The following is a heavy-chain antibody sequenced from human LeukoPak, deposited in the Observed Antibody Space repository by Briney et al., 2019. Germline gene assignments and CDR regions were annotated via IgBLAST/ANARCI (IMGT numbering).Heavy chain of an antibody. V-gene: IGHV4-34*01. J-gene: IGHJ4*02. CDR1: GGSFSGYY. CDR3: ARGRPRLFDY. Sequence: SETLSLTCAVYGGSFSGYYWSWIRQPPGKGLEWIGEINHSGSTNYNPSLKSRVTISVDTSKNQFSLKLSSVTAADTAVYYCARGRPRLFDYWGQGTLATVSS. CDR2: INHSGST.